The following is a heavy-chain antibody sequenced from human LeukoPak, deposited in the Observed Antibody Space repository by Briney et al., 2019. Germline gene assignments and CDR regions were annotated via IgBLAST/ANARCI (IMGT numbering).Heavy chain of an antibody. V-gene: IGHV4-39*01. CDR2: IYYNGGA. Sequence: SETLSLTCTVSGGSISTNDYYGGWIRQPPGKGLEWIGSIYYNGGAYSSPSLKSRVTMSLDTSKTRFSLTLNSVTAADTAVYYCHPMNNYGWSYGLGYWGQGTLVTVS. J-gene: IGHJ4*02. CDR1: GGSISTNDYY. D-gene: IGHD3-10*01. CDR3: HPMNNYGWSYGLGY.